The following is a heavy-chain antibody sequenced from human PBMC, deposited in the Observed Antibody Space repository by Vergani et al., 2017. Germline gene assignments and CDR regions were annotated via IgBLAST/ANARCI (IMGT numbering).Heavy chain of an antibody. CDR3: ARLGDGYYYHGFDI. CDR1: GFTVSSNY. V-gene: IGHV5-51*01. D-gene: IGHD3-3*01. CDR2: IFPGDSQI. Sequence: EVQVVESGGGLVQPGGSLRLSYAASGFTVSSNYMSWVRQMPGKGLEWMGLIFPGDSQIRSSLSFQGRVTISADKSISTAYLQWYSLQASDTAMYYCARLGDGYYYHGFDIWGQGTAVTVSS. J-gene: IGHJ3*02.